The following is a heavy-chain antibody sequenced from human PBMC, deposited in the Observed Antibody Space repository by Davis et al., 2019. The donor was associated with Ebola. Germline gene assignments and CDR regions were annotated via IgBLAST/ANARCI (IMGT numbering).Heavy chain of an antibody. V-gene: IGHV4-34*01. CDR1: GASFRDYS. CDR2: TNYRGQT. CDR3: ASPHQIRGKDYFDS. J-gene: IGHJ4*02. Sequence: PSETLSLTCTVYGASFRDYSWGWIRQSPGKELEWIGETNYRGQTRYNPSLKSRVTISMDTSKIQLSLKLTSMTAADTAIYFCASPHQIRGKDYFDSWGQGNLVIVSS.